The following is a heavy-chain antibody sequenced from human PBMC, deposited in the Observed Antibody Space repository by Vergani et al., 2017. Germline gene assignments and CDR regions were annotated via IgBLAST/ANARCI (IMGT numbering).Heavy chain of an antibody. Sequence: ELQLVESGGGLVQPGGSLRLSCAASGFTVSSNYMTWVRQAPGKGLEWVSNIYSGDDKYYADYVKGRVTSTRDTAKNTLHLLINNLRVEDTAVYYCARGNYYGSGTYVDPWVQGTLVTVSS. CDR2: IYSGDDK. CDR3: ARGNYYGSGTYVDP. D-gene: IGHD3-10*01. CDR1: GFTVSSNY. V-gene: IGHV3-66*02. J-gene: IGHJ5*02.